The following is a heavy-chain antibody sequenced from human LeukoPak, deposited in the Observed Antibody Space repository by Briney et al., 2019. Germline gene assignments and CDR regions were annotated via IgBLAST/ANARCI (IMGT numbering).Heavy chain of an antibody. CDR3: ARDQGKGYYYYGMDV. Sequence: PGGSLRLSCAASGFTFSSYAMHWVRQAPGKGLEWVAFISSDGSNKYYADSVRGRFTISRDNSKNTLYLQVNSLRAEDTAVYYCARDQGKGYYYYGMDVWGQGTTVTVSS. CDR2: ISSDGSNK. J-gene: IGHJ6*02. CDR1: GFTFSSYA. V-gene: IGHV3-30-3*01.